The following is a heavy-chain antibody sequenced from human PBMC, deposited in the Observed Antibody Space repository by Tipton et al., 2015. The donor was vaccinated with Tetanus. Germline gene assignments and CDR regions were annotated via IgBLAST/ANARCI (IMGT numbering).Heavy chain of an antibody. J-gene: IGHJ4*02. CDR3: AKEVDVSSGWRNFDY. V-gene: IGHV3-48*01. CDR2: ISTATSLT. D-gene: IGHD6-19*01. Sequence: SLRLSCVASGFTFSSFGMNWVRQAPGKGLEWVSYISTATSLTYYADSVKGRFTISRDNAKYTLFLHMDPLRAEDTAVYYCAKEVDVSSGWRNFDYWGQGTLVTVSS. CDR1: GFTFSSFG.